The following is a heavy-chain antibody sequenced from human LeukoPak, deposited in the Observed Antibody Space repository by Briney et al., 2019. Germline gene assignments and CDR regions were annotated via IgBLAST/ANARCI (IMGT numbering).Heavy chain of an antibody. Sequence: PSETLSLTCTVSGGSTSSYYWSWIRQPPGKGLEWIGHIYTSGSTNYNPSLKSRVTISVDTSKNQFSLKLSSVTAADTAVYYCARVRGVFGAFGGFDYWGQGTLVTVSS. CDR3: ARVRGVFGAFGGFDY. D-gene: IGHD3-3*01. J-gene: IGHJ4*02. CDR1: GGSTSSYY. CDR2: IYTSGST. V-gene: IGHV4-4*09.